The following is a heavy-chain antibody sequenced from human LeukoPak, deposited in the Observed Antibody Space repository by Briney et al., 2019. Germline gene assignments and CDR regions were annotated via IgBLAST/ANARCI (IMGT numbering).Heavy chain of an antibody. D-gene: IGHD6-13*01. CDR1: GFTFDDYA. Sequence: PGGSLRLSCAASGFTFDDYAMHWVRQAPGKGLEWVSLISGDGGSTYYADSVKGRFTISRDNSKNSLYLQMNSLRTEDTALYYCAKPTGYSSSWYGSWFDPWGQGTLVTLSS. V-gene: IGHV3-43*02. J-gene: IGHJ5*02. CDR3: AKPTGYSSSWYGSWFDP. CDR2: ISGDGGST.